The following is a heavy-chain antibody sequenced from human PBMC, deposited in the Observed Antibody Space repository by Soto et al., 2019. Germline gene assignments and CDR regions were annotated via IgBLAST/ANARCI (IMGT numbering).Heavy chain of an antibody. V-gene: IGHV1-8*01. Sequence: QAQLVQSGAEVKKPGASVKVSCKASGYTFTGYDINWVRQATGQGLEWMGWMNPNSGNTGYAQNFQGSVTMTRDNSITTAYMELTCLSDDASAVYYCAGEKVGTTGIDFWGQGTLVTVSS. CDR1: GYTFTGYD. CDR3: AGEKVGTTGIDF. J-gene: IGHJ4*02. D-gene: IGHD1-26*01. CDR2: MNPNSGNT.